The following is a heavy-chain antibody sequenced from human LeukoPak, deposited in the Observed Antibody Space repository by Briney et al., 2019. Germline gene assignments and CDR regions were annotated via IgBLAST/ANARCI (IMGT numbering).Heavy chain of an antibody. V-gene: IGHV1-46*04. CDR3: ARGSPPRRNYDSRGYYSYYFDY. CDR2: INASGGST. CDR1: GYTFTSYY. Sequence: ASVKVSCKASGYTFTSYYMHWVRQAPGQGLEWMGIINASGGSTSYAQKLQGRVTMTRDMSTSTVYMELNNLRSDDTAVYYCARGSPPRRNYDSRGYYSYYFDYWGQGTLVTVSS. D-gene: IGHD3-22*01. J-gene: IGHJ4*02.